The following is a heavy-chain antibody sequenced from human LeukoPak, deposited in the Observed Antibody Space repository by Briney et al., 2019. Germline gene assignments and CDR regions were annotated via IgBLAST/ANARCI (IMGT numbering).Heavy chain of an antibody. CDR1: GFTFSSYA. V-gene: IGHV3-64*01. CDR2: ISSNGGST. Sequence: GGSLRLSCAASGFTFSSYAMHWVRQAPGKGLEYVSAISSNGGSTYYANSVKGRFTISRDNSKNTLYLQMGSLRAEDMAVYYCARGGYSGYAPRFDYWGQGTLGTVSS. CDR3: ARGGYSGYAPRFDY. D-gene: IGHD5-12*01. J-gene: IGHJ4*02.